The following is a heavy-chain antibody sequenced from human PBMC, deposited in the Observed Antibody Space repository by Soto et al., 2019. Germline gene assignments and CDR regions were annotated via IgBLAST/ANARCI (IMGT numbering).Heavy chain of an antibody. J-gene: IGHJ5*02. CDR2: ISYDGSNK. V-gene: IGHV3-30*18. Sequence: PGGSLRLSCAASGFTFSSYGMHWVRQAPGKGLEWVAVISYDGSNKYYADSVKGRFTISRDNSKNTLYLQMNSLRAEDTAVYYCAKDRVSRSWYSGFDPWGQGTLVTVSS. D-gene: IGHD6-13*01. CDR1: GFTFSSYG. CDR3: AKDRVSRSWYSGFDP.